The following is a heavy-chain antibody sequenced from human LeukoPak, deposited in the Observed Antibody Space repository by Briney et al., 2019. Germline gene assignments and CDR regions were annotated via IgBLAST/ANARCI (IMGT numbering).Heavy chain of an antibody. J-gene: IGHJ5*02. Sequence: GGSLRLSCAASGFTFSSYGMHWVRQAPGKGLEWVAVISYDGSNKYYADSVKGRFTISRDNSKNTLYLQMNSLRAEDTAVYYCAKDIIRQLWPHNWFDPWGQGTLVTVSS. D-gene: IGHD5-18*01. CDR1: GFTFSSYG. V-gene: IGHV3-30*18. CDR2: ISYDGSNK. CDR3: AKDIIRQLWPHNWFDP.